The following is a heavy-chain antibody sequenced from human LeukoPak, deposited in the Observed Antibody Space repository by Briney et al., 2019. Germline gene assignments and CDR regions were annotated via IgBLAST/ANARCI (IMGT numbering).Heavy chain of an antibody. J-gene: IGHJ6*03. CDR2: INPNSGGT. D-gene: IGHD3-10*01. CDR3: ARFVPLTMVRGVIITDYYMDV. CDR1: GYTFTDYY. Sequence: ASVKVSCKASGYTFTDYYIHWVRQAPGQGLEWMGRINPNSGGTNYAQKFQGRVTMTRDTSISTAYMELSRLRSDDTAVYYCARFVPLTMVRGVIITDYYMDVWGKGTTVTVSS. V-gene: IGHV1-2*06.